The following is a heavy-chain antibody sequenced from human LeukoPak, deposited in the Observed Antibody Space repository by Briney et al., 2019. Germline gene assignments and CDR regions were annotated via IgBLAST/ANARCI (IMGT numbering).Heavy chain of an antibody. CDR1: GYTFSNYY. CDR2: INPSGGST. CDR3: ARATPDDSSGYYSDFDY. V-gene: IGHV1-46*01. J-gene: IGHJ4*02. D-gene: IGHD3-22*01. Sequence: ASVKVSCKAFGYTFSNYYMHWVRQAPGQGLEWMGIINPSGGSTSYVHKLQGRVTMTTDTSTSTAYMELRSLRSDDTAVYYCARATPDDSSGYYSDFDYWGQGTLVTVSS.